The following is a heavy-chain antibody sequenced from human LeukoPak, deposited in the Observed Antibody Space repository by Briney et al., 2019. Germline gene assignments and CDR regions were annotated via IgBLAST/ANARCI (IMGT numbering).Heavy chain of an antibody. D-gene: IGHD4-23*01. J-gene: IGHJ4*02. V-gene: IGHV4-59*08. CDR1: GGSISSYY. CDR2: IYYSGST. Sequence: SETLSLTCTVSGGSISSYYWSWIRQPPGKGLEWIGYIYYSGSTNYNPSLKSRVTISVDMSKNQFSLKLSSVTAADTAVYYCARFGGNSSRGDCWGQGTLVTVSS. CDR3: ARFGGNSSRGDC.